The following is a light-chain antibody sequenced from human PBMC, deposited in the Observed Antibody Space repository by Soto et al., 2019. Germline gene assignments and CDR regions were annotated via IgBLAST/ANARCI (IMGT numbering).Light chain of an antibody. CDR2: EVS. CDR1: SSDVGAYNS. Sequence: QSALAQPASVSGSPGQSITISCTGTSSDVGAYNSVSWYQQHPGQAPQLMIYEVSNRPSGVSNRFSGSKSGNTASLTISGLQAEDDTDYYCSSYTSTGAWVFGGGTKLTVL. CDR3: SSYTSTGAWV. J-gene: IGLJ3*02. V-gene: IGLV2-14*01.